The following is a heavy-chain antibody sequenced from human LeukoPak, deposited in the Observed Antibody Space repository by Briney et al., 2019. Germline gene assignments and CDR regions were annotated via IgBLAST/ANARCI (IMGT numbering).Heavy chain of an antibody. D-gene: IGHD5-18*01. CDR2: IKQDGSEK. CDR3: TRDGVQIQLWWDY. Sequence: PGGSLTLSCPASAFTSSSYWMSWVRQAPGKGLEWVANIKQDGSEKSKNSLYLQMNSLRAEDTAVYYCTRDGVQIQLWWDYWGQGTLVTVSS. J-gene: IGHJ4*02. V-gene: IGHV3-7*01. CDR1: AFTSSSYW.